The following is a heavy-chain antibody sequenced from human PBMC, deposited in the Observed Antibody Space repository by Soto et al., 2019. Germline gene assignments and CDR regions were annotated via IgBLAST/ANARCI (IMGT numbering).Heavy chain of an antibody. CDR3: ASRRYCSGGSCYGLRYGAFDI. D-gene: IGHD2-15*01. J-gene: IGHJ3*02. CDR2: IKQDGSEK. V-gene: IGHV3-7*03. Sequence: PGGSLRLSCAASGFTFSSYWMSWVRQAPGKGLEWVANIKQDGSEKYYVDSVKGRFTISRDNAKNSLYLQMNSLRAEDTAVYYCASRRYCSGGSCYGLRYGAFDIWGQGAMVTVSS. CDR1: GFTFSSYW.